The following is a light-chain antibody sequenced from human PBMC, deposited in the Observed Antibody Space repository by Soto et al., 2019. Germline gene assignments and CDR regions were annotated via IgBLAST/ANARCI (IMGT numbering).Light chain of an antibody. V-gene: IGKV1-5*01. CDR2: DAS. CDR3: QQYYTYWQM. CDR1: QSISDY. J-gene: IGKJ1*01. Sequence: DIQMTQSPSTLSASVGDRVIITCRASQSISDYLAWYQQNPGKAPRLLIYDASNMESGVPSTFRGSGSGTEFTLTISSLQPDDFATYYCQQYYTYWQMFGQGTRVEIK.